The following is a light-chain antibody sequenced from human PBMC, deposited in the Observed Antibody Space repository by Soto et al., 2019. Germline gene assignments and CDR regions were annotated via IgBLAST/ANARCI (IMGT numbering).Light chain of an antibody. J-gene: IGKJ4*01. Sequence: EIVLTQSPATLSVSPGERATLSCSASQSVSSNLAWYQQKPGQAPRLLIYGASSRAPGIPARFSGSGSGTEFTLTISRLQSEDFAVYYCQHYNNLPLTFGGGAKVEIK. CDR3: QHYNNLPLT. CDR1: QSVSSN. V-gene: IGKV3-15*01. CDR2: GAS.